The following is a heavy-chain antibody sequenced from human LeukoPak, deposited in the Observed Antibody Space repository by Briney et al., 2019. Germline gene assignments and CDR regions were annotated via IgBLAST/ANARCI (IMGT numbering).Heavy chain of an antibody. Sequence: TGGSLRLSCAASGFTFSSNPMHWVRQAPGKGLEWVAVTSHDENNKYYADSVKGRFTISRDNSKNTLYLQMNSLRTGDTAIYYCARGAGSLASGRFDFDFWGQGTPVTVSS. V-gene: IGHV3-30-3*01. J-gene: IGHJ4*02. CDR2: TSHDENNK. CDR3: ARGAGSLASGRFDFDF. CDR1: GFTFSSNP. D-gene: IGHD6-6*01.